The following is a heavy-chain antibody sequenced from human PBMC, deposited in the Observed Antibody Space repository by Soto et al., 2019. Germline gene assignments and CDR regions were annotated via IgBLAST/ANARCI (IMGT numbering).Heavy chain of an antibody. CDR3: ARVRPTDYVGNYTNGMDV. D-gene: IGHD4-17*01. J-gene: IGHJ6*02. V-gene: IGHV1-69*01. CDR1: GGTLSNYA. Sequence: QVQLVQSGAEVKKPGSSVKVSCKASGGTLSNYAFTWVRQAPGQGLEWMGGIIPIFNTANYAQKFQGRVTITADESTSTAYMEVNSLRSEDTAGYYSARVRPTDYVGNYTNGMDVWGQGTTVTVSS. CDR2: IIPIFNTA.